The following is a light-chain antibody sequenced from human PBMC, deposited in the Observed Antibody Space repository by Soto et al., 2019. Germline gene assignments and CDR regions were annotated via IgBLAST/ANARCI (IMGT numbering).Light chain of an antibody. CDR2: DAS. Sequence: DLPMTQSPSSLSASVGDRVTITCRASQSISNYLNWYQQKPGKAPNLLIYDASSLQSGVPSRFSGSGSGTDFTLTISSLQPEDFATYYCQQSYSTPPGTFGQGTKLEIK. CDR1: QSISNY. CDR3: QQSYSTPPGT. J-gene: IGKJ2*01. V-gene: IGKV1-39*01.